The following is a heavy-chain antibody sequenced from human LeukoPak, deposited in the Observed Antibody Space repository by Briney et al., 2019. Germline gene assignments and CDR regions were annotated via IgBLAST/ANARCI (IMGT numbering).Heavy chain of an antibody. CDR3: ARDRNDFWSGYKAHCFDY. J-gene: IGHJ4*02. CDR1: GYTFASFG. Sequence: ASVKVSCKASGYTFASFGISWVRQAPGQGLEWMGWITAYNGNTKYAQKLQGSVTMTTDTSTSTAYMELRSLRSDDTAVYYCARDRNDFWSGYKAHCFDYWGQGTLVTVSS. CDR2: ITAYNGNT. V-gene: IGHV1-18*01. D-gene: IGHD3-3*01.